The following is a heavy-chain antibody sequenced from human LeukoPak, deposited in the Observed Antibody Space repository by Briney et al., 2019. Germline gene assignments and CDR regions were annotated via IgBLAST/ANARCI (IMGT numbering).Heavy chain of an antibody. CDR3: ARDRDWAFDY. V-gene: IGHV3-48*02. CDR2: ISFGSGSDV. J-gene: IGHJ4*02. CDR1: GFTFSSYS. Sequence: GRSLRLSCAASGFTFSSYSMNWVRQAPGKGLEWISYISFGSGSDVHYADSVKGRFTISRDNADNSLYLEMNSLRDEDTAIYYCARDRDWAFDYWGQGTLVTVSS. D-gene: IGHD2-21*01.